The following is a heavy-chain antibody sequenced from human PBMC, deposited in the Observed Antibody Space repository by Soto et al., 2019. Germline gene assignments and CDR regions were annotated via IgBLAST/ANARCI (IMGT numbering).Heavy chain of an antibody. CDR2: TYYRSKWYN. CDR3: ARTLHEYQLLYGMDV. CDR1: GDSVSSNSAA. J-gene: IGHJ6*02. V-gene: IGHV6-1*01. Sequence: SQTLSVPSAISGDSVSSNSAACNLIRHSPSRGLEWLGRTYYRSKWYNDYAVSVKSRITINPDTSKNQFSLQLNSVTPEDTAVYYCARTLHEYQLLYGMDVWGQGTTVTVSS. D-gene: IGHD2-2*01.